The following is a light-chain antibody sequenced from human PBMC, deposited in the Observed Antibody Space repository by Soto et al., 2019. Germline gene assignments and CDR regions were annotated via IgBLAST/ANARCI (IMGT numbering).Light chain of an antibody. J-gene: IGLJ1*01. V-gene: IGLV2-14*01. Sequence: SALTKPASGSGSPGQSITISCTGTSSDVGGYDYVSWYQQHPGKAPKLMIYDVTNRPSGVSNRFSGSKSGNTASLTISGLQAEDEASYYCSSYTSSTSYVFGTGTKVTVL. CDR3: SSYTSSTSYV. CDR2: DVT. CDR1: SSDVGGYDY.